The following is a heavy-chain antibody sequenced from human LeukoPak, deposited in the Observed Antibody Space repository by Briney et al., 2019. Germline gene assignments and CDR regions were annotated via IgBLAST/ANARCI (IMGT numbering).Heavy chain of an antibody. CDR1: GGTFSSYA. D-gene: IGHD4-17*01. V-gene: IGHV1-69*05. CDR2: IIPIFGTA. J-gene: IGHJ4*02. Sequence: SVKVSCKASGGTFSSYAISWVRQAPGQGPEWMGRIIPIFGTANYAQKFQGRVTITTDESTSTAYMELSSLRSEDTAVYYCAGDGYGDPDEIWGQGTLVTVSS. CDR3: AGDGYGDPDEI.